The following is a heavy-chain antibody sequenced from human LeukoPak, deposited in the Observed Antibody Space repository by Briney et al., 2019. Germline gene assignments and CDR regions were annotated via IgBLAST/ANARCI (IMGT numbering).Heavy chain of an antibody. CDR1: GYSFTSYW. CDR2: IYPGDSDT. Sequence: GESLKISCKGSGYSFTSYWIGWVRQMPGKGLEWMGIIYPGDSDTRYSPSFQGQVTISADKSISTAYLQWSSLKASDTAMYYCARVGAGSLRSLGSFDYWGQGTLVTVSS. V-gene: IGHV5-51*01. CDR3: ARVGAGSLRSLGSFDY. J-gene: IGHJ4*02. D-gene: IGHD1-26*01.